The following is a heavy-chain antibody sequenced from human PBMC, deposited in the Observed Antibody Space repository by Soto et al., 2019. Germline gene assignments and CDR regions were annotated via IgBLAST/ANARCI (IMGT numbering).Heavy chain of an antibody. V-gene: IGHV1-18*01. D-gene: IGHD3-16*01. CDR2: SSGYNGNT. CDR3: VRDGGGGLSDY. Sequence: QVQLVQSGAEVKKPGGSVKVSCKASGYTFHNYAISWVRQAPGQGLEWMGWSSGYNGNTNYAEDLQGRVTMTTDTSTSTAYMELRSLRSDDTAVYYRVRDGGGGLSDYWGQGTLVTVSP. CDR1: GYTFHNYA. J-gene: IGHJ4*02.